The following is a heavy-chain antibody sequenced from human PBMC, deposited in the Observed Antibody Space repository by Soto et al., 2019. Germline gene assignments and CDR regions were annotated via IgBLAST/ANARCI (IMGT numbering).Heavy chain of an antibody. CDR2: IYHSGST. CDR1: GGSISSGGYS. J-gene: IGHJ5*02. D-gene: IGHD4-17*01. V-gene: IGHV4-30-2*01. Sequence: PSETLSLTCAVSGGSISSGGYSWSWIRQPPGKGLEWIGYIYHSGSTYYNPSLKSRVAISVDRSKNQFSLKLSSVTAADTAVYYCARGHDHGGWFNPWGQGTLVTVSS. CDR3: ARGHDHGGWFNP.